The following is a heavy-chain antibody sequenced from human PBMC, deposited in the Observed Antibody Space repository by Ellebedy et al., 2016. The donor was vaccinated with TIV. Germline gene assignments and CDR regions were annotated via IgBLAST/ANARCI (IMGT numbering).Heavy chain of an antibody. D-gene: IGHD2-15*01. CDR1: GFTITAHG. CDR2: LTFDGKNT. CDR3: ARGSFAPDY. V-gene: IGHV3-23*01. Sequence: PGGSLRLSCAASGFTITAHGMTWVRQAPGKGLEWVSSLTFDGKNTFYANSLKGRFTISRDSSKNTLYLQLNSLTPEDTALYYCARGSFAPDYWGPGTLVTVSS. J-gene: IGHJ4*02.